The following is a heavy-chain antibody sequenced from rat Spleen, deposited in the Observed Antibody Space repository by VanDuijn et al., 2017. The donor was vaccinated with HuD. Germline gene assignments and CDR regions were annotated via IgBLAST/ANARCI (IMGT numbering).Heavy chain of an antibody. CDR3: ARHYGQCPVCYVMDA. V-gene: IGHV5-25*01. CDR2: ISTSGSRP. Sequence: EVQLVESGGGLVQPGRSLKLSCAASGFTFSNYYMAWVRQAPKKGLEWVATISTSGSRPYYPDSVKGRFTISRDNAKSSLYLQMNSLKSEDTATYYCARHYGQCPVCYVMDAWGQGASVTVSS. J-gene: IGHJ4*01. CDR1: GFTFSNYY. D-gene: IGHD3-3*01.